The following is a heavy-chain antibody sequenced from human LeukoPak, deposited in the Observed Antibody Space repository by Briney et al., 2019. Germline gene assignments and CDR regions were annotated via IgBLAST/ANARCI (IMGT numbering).Heavy chain of an antibody. D-gene: IGHD6-13*01. V-gene: IGHV3-30*03. CDR1: GFTFSSYG. Sequence: PGGSLRLSCAASGFTFSSYGMHWVRQAPGKGLEWVAVISYDGSNKYYADSVKGRFTISRDNSKNTLYLQMNSLRAEDTAVYYCARDYSSPGNFDYWGQGTLVTVSS. CDR2: ISYDGSNK. J-gene: IGHJ4*02. CDR3: ARDYSSPGNFDY.